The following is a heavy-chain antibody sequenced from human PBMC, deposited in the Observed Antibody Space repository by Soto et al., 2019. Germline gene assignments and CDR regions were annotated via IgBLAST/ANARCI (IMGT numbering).Heavy chain of an antibody. CDR3: SRASETPMIFGVVRTYFFDY. CDR2: IYHSGSF. CDR1: GGSISSGGSY. Sequence: SETLSLTCTVSGGSISSGGSYWNWIRQRPGKGLEWIGYIYHSGSFYYTPSLKGRAIISADTSKNQFALKLSSVTAADTAGYYFSRASETPMIFGVVRTYFFDYWGQGSLVTVSS. V-gene: IGHV4-31*03. J-gene: IGHJ4*02. D-gene: IGHD3-3*01.